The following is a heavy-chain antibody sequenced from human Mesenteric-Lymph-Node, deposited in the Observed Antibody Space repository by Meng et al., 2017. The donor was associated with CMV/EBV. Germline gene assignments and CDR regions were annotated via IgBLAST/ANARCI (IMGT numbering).Heavy chain of an antibody. CDR2: IFWDDDK. Sequence: SGLSLTTSGVSVGWIRQPPGKALEWLGHIFWDDDKRYSPSLKSRLTITKDSSKNQVVLTMTNMDPVDTATYYCAHGPMVRGVIIGFDYWGQGTLVTVSS. J-gene: IGHJ4*02. D-gene: IGHD3-10*01. V-gene: IGHV2-5*02. CDR1: GLSLTTSGVS. CDR3: AHGPMVRGVIIGFDY.